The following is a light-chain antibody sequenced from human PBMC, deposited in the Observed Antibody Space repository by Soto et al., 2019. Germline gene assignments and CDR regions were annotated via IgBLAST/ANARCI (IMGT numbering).Light chain of an antibody. V-gene: IGKV1-5*01. CDR2: DAS. CDR1: QKIRNL. J-gene: IGKJ5*01. Sequence: DIQLTHSPSTRSPAVVSRVTITCRASQKIRNLLAWYQQKPGRAPKPLIFDASTLRTGVPSRFSGSGSGSEFNFTITGLQPDDFATYFCQQYYTYATFGHGTRLEIK. CDR3: QQYYTYAT.